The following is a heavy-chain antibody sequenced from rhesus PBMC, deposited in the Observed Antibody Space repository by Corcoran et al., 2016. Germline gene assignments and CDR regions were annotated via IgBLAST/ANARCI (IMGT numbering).Heavy chain of an antibody. Sequence: QVQLQQWGEGLVKPSETLSLTCAVYGGSISGYYYWSWIRQPPGKGLEWIGYIYGNSASTNYNPSLKNRVTISKETPKNQFSLKLSSVTAADTAVYYCARATPYYYDSGPRFDVWGPGVLVTVSS. CDR1: GGSISGYYY. D-gene: IGHD3-28*01. V-gene: IGHV4-73*01. J-gene: IGHJ5-1*01. CDR2: IYGNSAST. CDR3: ARATPYYYDSGPRFDV.